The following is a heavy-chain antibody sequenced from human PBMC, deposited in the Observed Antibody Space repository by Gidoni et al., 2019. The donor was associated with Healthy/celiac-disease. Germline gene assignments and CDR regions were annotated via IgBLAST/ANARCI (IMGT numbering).Heavy chain of an antibody. D-gene: IGHD5-12*01. CDR2: ISAYNGNT. Sequence: QVQLVQSGAEVKKPGASVKVSCKASGSTFTSYGLSGVRQAPGQGLEWMGWISAYNGNTNYAQKLQGSVTMTTDTSTSTAYMELRSLRSDDTAVYYCAREPLVMATIGPWFDPWGQGTLVTVSS. J-gene: IGHJ5*02. CDR1: GSTFTSYG. CDR3: AREPLVMATIGPWFDP. V-gene: IGHV1-18*01.